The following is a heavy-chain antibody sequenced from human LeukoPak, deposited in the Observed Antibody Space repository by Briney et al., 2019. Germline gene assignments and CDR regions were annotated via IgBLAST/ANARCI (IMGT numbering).Heavy chain of an antibody. CDR2: INPSGAST. J-gene: IGHJ6*02. CDR1: GYTFTSYY. Sequence: GASVKVSCKASGYTFTSYYMHWVRQAPGQGLEWVGTINPSGASTNYAQKFQGRVTMTRDTSTTTVYMELSSLRSEDTAVYYCARDRDYYVSGSYYDTHYGMDVWGQGTTVTVSS. V-gene: IGHV1-46*01. D-gene: IGHD3-10*01. CDR3: ARDRDYYVSGSYYDTHYGMDV.